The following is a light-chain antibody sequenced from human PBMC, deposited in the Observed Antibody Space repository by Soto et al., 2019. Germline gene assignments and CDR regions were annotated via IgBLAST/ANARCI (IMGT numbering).Light chain of an antibody. CDR2: RNN. Sequence: QSVLTQPPSASGTPGQRVTISCSGSSSNIGSNYVYWYQQLPGTAPKLLIYRNNQRPSGVPDRFSGSKSGTSASLAISGLRSEDEADYYCAAWDESLSGLSVFGTGTTVTVL. V-gene: IGLV1-47*01. CDR1: SSNIGSNY. CDR3: AAWDESLSGLSV. J-gene: IGLJ1*01.